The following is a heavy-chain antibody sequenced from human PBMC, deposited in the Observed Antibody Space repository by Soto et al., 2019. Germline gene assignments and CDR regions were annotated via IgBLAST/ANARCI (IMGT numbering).Heavy chain of an antibody. V-gene: IGHV1-69*01. J-gene: IGHJ6*02. D-gene: IGHD3-3*01. CDR3: AVRSTYSHYYYAMDV. CDR2: IIPIFGTP. CDR1: GGTFTSYG. Sequence: QVQLVQSGAEVKKPGSSVKVSCKASGGTFTSYGIGWVRQAPGQGPELMGGIIPIFGTPNYAPKFRGRVTITTDESTRTTYMEVTSLRSEDTAVYDCAVRSTYSHYYYAMDVWGQGTTVTVSS.